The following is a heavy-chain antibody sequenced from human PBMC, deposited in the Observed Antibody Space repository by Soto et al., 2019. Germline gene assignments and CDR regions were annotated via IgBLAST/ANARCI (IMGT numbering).Heavy chain of an antibody. CDR3: ARGRNSDYYGMDV. D-gene: IGHD1-7*01. V-gene: IGHV4-34*01. CDR2: INHSGST. Sequence: QVQLQQWGAGLLKPSETLSLTCAVYGGSFSGYYWSWIRQPPGKGLEWIGEINHSGSTNYNPSLKSRVTISVDTSKNQFSLKLSSVTAAATAVYYCARGRNSDYYGMDVWGQGTTVTVSS. CDR1: GGSFSGYY. J-gene: IGHJ6*02.